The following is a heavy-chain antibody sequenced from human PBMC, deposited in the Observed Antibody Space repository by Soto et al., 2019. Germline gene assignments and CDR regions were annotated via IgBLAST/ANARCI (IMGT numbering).Heavy chain of an antibody. CDR1: GFTFSSYG. V-gene: IGHV3-33*01. CDR2: IWYDGSNK. CDR3: ARGGGYCSSTSCSYNWFDP. J-gene: IGHJ5*02. Sequence: VGSLRLPCAASGFTFSSYGMHWVRQAPGKGLEWVAVIWYDGSNKYHADSVKGRFTISRDNSKNTLYLQMNSLRAEDTAVYYCARGGGYCSSTSCSYNWFDPWGQGTLVTVSS. D-gene: IGHD2-2*01.